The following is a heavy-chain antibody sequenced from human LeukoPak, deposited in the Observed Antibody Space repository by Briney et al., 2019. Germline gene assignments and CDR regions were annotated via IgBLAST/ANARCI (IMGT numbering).Heavy chain of an antibody. CDR2: TNPSGGST. V-gene: IGHV1-46*01. CDR3: AATTYVWGSYG. Sequence: GASVKVSCKASGFSITSYFIHWVRQAPGQGLEWMGLTNPSGGSTNYAQKFQGRVTMTEDTSTDTAYMELSSLRSEDTAVYYCAATTYVWGSYGWGQGTLVTVSS. D-gene: IGHD3-16*01. CDR1: GFSITSYF. J-gene: IGHJ4*02.